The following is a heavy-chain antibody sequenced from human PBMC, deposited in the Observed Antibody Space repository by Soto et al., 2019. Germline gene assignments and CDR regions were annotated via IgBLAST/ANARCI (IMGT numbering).Heavy chain of an antibody. Sequence: EVQLLESGGVLVQPGGSLRLSCAASGFTFSSHAMNWVRQAPGKGLEWVSGISGSDGSTYYADSVKGRFTISRDNSMNTLYLQMISLRAEDTAVYYCGQVGEGYSFVDSFDYWGQGTLVTVSS. CDR1: GFTFSSHA. J-gene: IGHJ4*02. D-gene: IGHD2-15*01. CDR3: GQVGEGYSFVDSFDY. CDR2: ISGSDGST. V-gene: IGHV3-23*01.